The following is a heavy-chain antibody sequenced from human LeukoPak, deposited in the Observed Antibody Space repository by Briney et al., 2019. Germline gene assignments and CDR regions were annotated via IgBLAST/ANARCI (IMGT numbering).Heavy chain of an antibody. CDR1: GYTFTGYY. CDR2: INPNSGGT. J-gene: IGHJ3*02. D-gene: IGHD6-13*01. Sequence: ASVKVSCKASGYTFTGYYMHWVRQAPGQGLEWMGWINPNSGGTNYAQKFQGRVTITADESTSTAYMELSSLRSEDTAVYYCARDAPSRFIAAGAFDIWGQGTMVTVSS. V-gene: IGHV1-2*02. CDR3: ARDAPSRFIAAGAFDI.